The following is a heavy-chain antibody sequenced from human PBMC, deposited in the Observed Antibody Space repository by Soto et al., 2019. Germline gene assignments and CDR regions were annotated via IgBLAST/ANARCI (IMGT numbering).Heavy chain of an antibody. CDR1: GDSVSSNTAA. CDR3: ARVSGKEDYCQYMDV. V-gene: IGHV6-1*01. Sequence: PSQTLSLTCAISGDSVSSNTAAWTWIRQSPSRGLEWLGRTYYRSKWYNDYAVSVKSRITINPDTSKNQFSLQLSSVTPEDTAVYYCARVSGKEDYCQYMDVWGKGTTVTVSS. D-gene: IGHD6-25*01. J-gene: IGHJ6*03. CDR2: TYYRSKWYN.